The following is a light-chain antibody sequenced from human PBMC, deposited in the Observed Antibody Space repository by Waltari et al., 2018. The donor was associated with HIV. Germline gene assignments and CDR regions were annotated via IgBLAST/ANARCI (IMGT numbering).Light chain of an antibody. CDR2: GAS. J-gene: IGKJ1*01. Sequence: VLTQSPASLSVSPGERVTLSCRARQSVSSDVAWYQQKPGLAPRLLIYGASTRDTGIPPRFSGSGSGTAFTLTISSLQSEDFAVYYCHQYHNWPRTFGQGTKVEIK. CDR3: HQYHNWPRT. V-gene: IGKV3-15*01. CDR1: QSVSSD.